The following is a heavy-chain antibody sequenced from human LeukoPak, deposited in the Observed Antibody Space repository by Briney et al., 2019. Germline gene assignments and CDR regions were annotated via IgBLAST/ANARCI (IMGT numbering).Heavy chain of an antibody. D-gene: IGHD3-10*01. CDR3: ASHPWRSGRYYFDY. Sequence: GGSLRLSCAASGFTFSNYWMSWVRQAPGKGLERVANINQDGSEKYYVDSVKGRFTISRDNAKNSLYLQMNSLRADDTAVYYCASHPWRSGRYYFDYWGQGTLVTVSS. CDR1: GFTFSNYW. J-gene: IGHJ4*02. CDR2: INQDGSEK. V-gene: IGHV3-7*01.